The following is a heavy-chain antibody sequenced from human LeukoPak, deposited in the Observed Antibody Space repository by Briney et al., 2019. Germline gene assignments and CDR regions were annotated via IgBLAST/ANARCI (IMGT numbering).Heavy chain of an antibody. D-gene: IGHD3-10*01. J-gene: IGHJ3*02. Sequence: SETLSLTCTVSGGSISSYYWNWIRQPPGKGLEWIGYIYYSGRTSYNPSLKSRVTISVDRSKNQFSLKLSSVTAADTAVYYCARASSPSMVRGVSSRRALDIWGQGTMVTVSS. CDR3: ARASSPSMVRGVSSRRALDI. CDR1: GGSISSYY. CDR2: IYYSGRT. V-gene: IGHV4-59*12.